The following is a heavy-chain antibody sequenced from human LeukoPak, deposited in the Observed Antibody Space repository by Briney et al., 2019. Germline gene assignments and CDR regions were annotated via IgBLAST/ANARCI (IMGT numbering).Heavy chain of an antibody. D-gene: IGHD3-10*01. CDR1: GFIFSDYY. V-gene: IGHV3-11*04. CDR2: ISSSSSTI. J-gene: IGHJ4*02. Sequence: GGSLRLSCAGSGFIFSDYYMSWIRQAPGKGLEWVSYISSSSSTIYYADSVKGRFTISRDNAKNSLYLQMNSLRAEDTAVYYCARDRITMVRGVMDYWGQGTLVTVSS. CDR3: ARDRITMVRGVMDY.